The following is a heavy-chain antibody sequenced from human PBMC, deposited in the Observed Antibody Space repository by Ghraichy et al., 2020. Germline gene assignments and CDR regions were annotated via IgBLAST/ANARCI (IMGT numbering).Heavy chain of an antibody. CDR3: ARVSVEAAHFDY. J-gene: IGHJ4*02. CDR1: NY. D-gene: IGHD2-21*02. Sequence: NYRVWVGQAPGEGLEWGSVIYSGDSTYHADSVKGRFTISRDNSKNTLYLQMNSLRADDTAVYYCARVSVEAAHFDYWGQGTLVTVSS. CDR2: IYSGDST. V-gene: IGHV3-53*01.